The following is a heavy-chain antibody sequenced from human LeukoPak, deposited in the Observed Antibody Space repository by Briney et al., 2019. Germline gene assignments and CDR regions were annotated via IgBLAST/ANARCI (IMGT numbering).Heavy chain of an antibody. CDR3: AKATTGLFDY. Sequence: GGSLRLSCAASGFTFSSYGMHWGCQAPGKGLGRVAFIRYDGSNKYYADSVKGRFTISRDNSKNTLYLQMNSLRAEDTAVYYCAKATTGLFDYWGQGTLVTVSS. D-gene: IGHD4-17*01. V-gene: IGHV3-30*02. CDR1: GFTFSSYG. J-gene: IGHJ4*02. CDR2: IRYDGSNK.